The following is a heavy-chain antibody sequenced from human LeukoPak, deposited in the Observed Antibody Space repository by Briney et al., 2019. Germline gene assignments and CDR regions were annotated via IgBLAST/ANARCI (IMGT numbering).Heavy chain of an antibody. CDR3: AKDDYYDSSGYLDY. J-gene: IGHJ6*04. Sequence: GGSLRLSCAASGFTFSNYWMHWVRQAPGKGLVWVSRINSDGINTSYADSVKGRFTISRDNSKNTLYLQMNSLRAEDTAVYYCAKDDYYDSSGYLDYWGKGTTVTVSS. V-gene: IGHV3-74*01. CDR1: GFTFSNYW. CDR2: INSDGINT. D-gene: IGHD3-22*01.